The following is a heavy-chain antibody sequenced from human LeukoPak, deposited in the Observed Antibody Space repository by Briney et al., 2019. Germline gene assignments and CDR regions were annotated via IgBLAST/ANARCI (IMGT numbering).Heavy chain of an antibody. Sequence: GASVKVSCKASRGTLSSYAISWVRQAPGQGLEWMGRIIPILGIANYAQKFQGRVTMTEDTSTDTAYMELSSLRSEDTAVYYCATYHSSSPWTTGYYYYMDVWGKGTTVTVSS. V-gene: IGHV1-69*04. J-gene: IGHJ6*03. D-gene: IGHD6-6*01. CDR3: ATYHSSSPWTTGYYYYMDV. CDR1: RGTLSSYA. CDR2: IIPILGIA.